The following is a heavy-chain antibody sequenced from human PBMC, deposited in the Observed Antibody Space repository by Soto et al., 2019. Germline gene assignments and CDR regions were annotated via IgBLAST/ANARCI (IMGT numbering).Heavy chain of an antibody. Sequence: EVQLAESGGGLAQPGGSLSLSVAASGFTPSGYAMVWVRKAQGKGLEYVSGISSNGVGTYYANSVQGRFTISRDNSKNTVYLQMGSLRPEDMAVYYCARRARPDFYYMDVWGKGTTVTVS. CDR2: ISSNGVGT. CDR1: GFTPSGYA. V-gene: IGHV3-64*01. CDR3: ARRARPDFYYMDV. J-gene: IGHJ6*03. D-gene: IGHD6-6*01.